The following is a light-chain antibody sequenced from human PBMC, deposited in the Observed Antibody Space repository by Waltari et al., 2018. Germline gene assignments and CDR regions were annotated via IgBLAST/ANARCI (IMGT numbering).Light chain of an antibody. CDR1: SQAVGHEG. CDR2: RDN. Sequence: QAGLTQPPSVSHVLRQPATLTCTGHSQAVGHEGALWLLQHQGHPPKLLSYRDNRRPSGISERFSASRSGNTASLTITELQPEDEADYYCSAWDHSLKTYIFGTGTKVTVL. V-gene: IGLV10-54*04. CDR3: SAWDHSLKTYI. J-gene: IGLJ1*01.